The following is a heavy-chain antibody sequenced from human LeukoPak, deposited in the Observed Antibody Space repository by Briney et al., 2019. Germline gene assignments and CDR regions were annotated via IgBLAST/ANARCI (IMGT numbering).Heavy chain of an antibody. Sequence: SETLSLTCAVYGGSSSGYYWSWIRQPPGKGLEWIGEINHSGSTNYNPSLKSRVTISVDTSKNQFSLKLSSVTAADTAVYYCARGQIGGDHAFDIWGQGTMVTVSS. CDR2: INHSGST. V-gene: IGHV4-34*01. CDR3: ARGQIGGDHAFDI. CDR1: GGSSSGYY. D-gene: IGHD2/OR15-2a*01. J-gene: IGHJ3*02.